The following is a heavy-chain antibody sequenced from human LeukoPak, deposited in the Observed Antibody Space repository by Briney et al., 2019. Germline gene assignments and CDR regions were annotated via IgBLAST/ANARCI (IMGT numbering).Heavy chain of an antibody. CDR1: GFTVSSNY. J-gene: IGHJ4*02. CDR3: TRLSGDYVGY. CDR2: IYSGGST. Sequence: PGGSLRLSCAASGFTVSSNYMSWVRQAPGKGLEWVSVIYSGGSTYYADSAKGRFTISRDNSKNTLYLQMNSLKTEDTAVYYCTRLSGDYVGYWGQGTLVTVSS. D-gene: IGHD4-17*01. V-gene: IGHV3-53*01.